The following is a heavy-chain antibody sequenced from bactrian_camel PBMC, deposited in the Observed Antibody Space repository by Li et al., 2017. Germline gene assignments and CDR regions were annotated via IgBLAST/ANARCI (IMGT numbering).Heavy chain of an antibody. CDR2: INSGGGIA. CDR1: GFAFSNYA. CDR3: VRDRGYNSDYEFARAFMY. V-gene: IGHV3S35*01. D-gene: IGHD4*01. J-gene: IGHJ4*01. Sequence: VQLVESGGGLVQPGGSLRLSCSASGFAFSNYAMTWVRQAPGKGLEWVSQINSGGGIAYYLDSVKGRFTISRDNAKNTVYLQMHSLKPEDTAVYYCVRDRGYNSDYEFARAFMYWGQGTQVTVS.